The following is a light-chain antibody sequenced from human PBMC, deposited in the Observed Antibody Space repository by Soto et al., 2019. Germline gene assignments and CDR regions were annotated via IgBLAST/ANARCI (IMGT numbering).Light chain of an antibody. Sequence: IVITQSPATLSVSPGERATLSCSASQSVSSNLAWYQQKPGQAPRLLIYGASNRATGIPARFSGSGSGTEFTLTIGSLQSEDFAIYYCQQSNNWPPETFGQGTKVDIK. CDR3: QQSNNWPPET. J-gene: IGKJ1*01. CDR1: QSVSSN. V-gene: IGKV3-15*01. CDR2: GAS.